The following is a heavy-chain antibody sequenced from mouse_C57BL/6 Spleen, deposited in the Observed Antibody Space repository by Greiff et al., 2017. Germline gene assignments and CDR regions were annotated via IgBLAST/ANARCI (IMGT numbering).Heavy chain of an antibody. CDR2: ISYDGSN. CDR3: ARDYNSSSQVPWYFDV. CDR1: GYSITSGYY. D-gene: IGHD1-1*01. Sequence: DVKLQESGPGLVKPSQSLSLTCSVTGYSITSGYYWNWIRPFPGIKLEWMGYISYDGSNNYNPSLNNRISITRDTSKNQFFLKLNSVTTEDTATYYCARDYNSSSQVPWYFDVWGTMATVTVSS. J-gene: IGHJ1*03. V-gene: IGHV3-6*01.